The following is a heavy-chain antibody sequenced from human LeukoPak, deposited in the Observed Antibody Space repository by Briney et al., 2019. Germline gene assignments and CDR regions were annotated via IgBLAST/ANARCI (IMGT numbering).Heavy chain of an antibody. V-gene: IGHV4-39*01. J-gene: IGHJ4*02. D-gene: IGHD4-23*01. CDR2: IYYGGTN. Sequence: SETLSLTCTVSGGSISSWTYYWGWIRQPPGKGLEWIGTIYYGGTNYYNPSLKSRVTISVDTSKNQFSLNLNSVTAADTAVYYCAYGGNSAADHWGQGTLVTVSS. CDR1: GGSISSWTYY. CDR3: AYGGNSAADH.